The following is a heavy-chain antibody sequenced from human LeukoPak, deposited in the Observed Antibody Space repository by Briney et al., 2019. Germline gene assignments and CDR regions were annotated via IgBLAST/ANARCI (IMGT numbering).Heavy chain of an antibody. V-gene: IGHV3-7*02. J-gene: IGHJ4*02. CDR3: AASGRGYYDILSVHN. CDR1: GFTFSSYW. CDR2: LKRDGSEK. Sequence: PGGSLRLSCAASGFTFSSYWMSWVRQAPGKGLEWVANLKRDGSEKYYVDSVKGRFTISRDNAKNSLYLQMNSLRAEDTAVYYCAASGRGYYDILSVHNWGQRTLVTVSS. D-gene: IGHD3-9*01.